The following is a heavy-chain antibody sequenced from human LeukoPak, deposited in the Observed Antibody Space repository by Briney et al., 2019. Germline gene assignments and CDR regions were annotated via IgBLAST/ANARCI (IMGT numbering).Heavy chain of an antibody. CDR3: ARAQARYCSSTSCYDYGMDV. CDR1: GFTFSSYA. CDR2: ISYDGSNK. Sequence: GRSLRLSCAASGFTFSSYAMHWVRQAPGKGLEWVAVISYDGSNKYYADSVKGRFTISRDNSKNTLYLQMNSLRAEDTAVYYCARAQARYCSSTSCYDYGMDVWGQGTTVTVSS. J-gene: IGHJ6*02. D-gene: IGHD2-2*01. V-gene: IGHV3-30-3*01.